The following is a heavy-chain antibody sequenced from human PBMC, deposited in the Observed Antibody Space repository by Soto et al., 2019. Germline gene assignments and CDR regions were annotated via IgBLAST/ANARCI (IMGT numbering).Heavy chain of an antibody. J-gene: IGHJ4*02. V-gene: IGHV3-30*18. CDR1: GFTFSSYG. CDR2: ISYDGSNK. D-gene: IGHD5-12*01. CDR3: AKGHPSGYDRLDY. Sequence: GGSLRLSCAASGFTFSSYGMHWVRQAPGKGLEWVAVISYDGSNKYYADSVKGRFTISRDNSKNTLYLQMNSLSAEDTAVYYCAKGHPSGYDRLDYWGQGTLVTVSS.